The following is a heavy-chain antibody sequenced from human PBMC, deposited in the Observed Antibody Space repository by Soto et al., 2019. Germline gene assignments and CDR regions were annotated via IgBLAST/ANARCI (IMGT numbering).Heavy chain of an antibody. D-gene: IGHD3-3*01. CDR2: INPNSGGT. CDR1: GYTFTTYY. Sequence: ASVKVSCKASGYTFTTYYIHWVRQAPGQGLEWMGWINPNSGGTNYAQKFQGWVTMTRDTSISTAYMELSRLRSDDTAVYYCASTRESRTYYDFWNESLRPDYYGMDVWGQGTTVTVAS. V-gene: IGHV1-2*04. CDR3: ASTRESRTYYDFWNESLRPDYYGMDV. J-gene: IGHJ6*02.